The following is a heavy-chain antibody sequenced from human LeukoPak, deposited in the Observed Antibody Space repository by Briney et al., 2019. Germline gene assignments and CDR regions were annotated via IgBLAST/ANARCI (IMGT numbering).Heavy chain of an antibody. CDR2: INPNSGGT. CDR1: GYTFTSYG. J-gene: IGHJ3*02. V-gene: IGHV1-2*04. CDR3: ARVTFDAFDI. Sequence: ASVKVSCKASGYTFTSYGISWVRQAPGQGLEWMGWINPNSGGTNYAQKFQGWVTMTRDTSISTAYMELSRLRSDDTAVYYCARVTFDAFDIWGQGTMVTVSS.